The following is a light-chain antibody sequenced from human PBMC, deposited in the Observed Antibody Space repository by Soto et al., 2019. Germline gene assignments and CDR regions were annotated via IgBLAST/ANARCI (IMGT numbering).Light chain of an antibody. Sequence: DIRMTQPPSSLSASVGDRVTIPCQASQDIATNLNWYQQKPGKAPKLLNYDASGLATGVPSRFRGSGSGTDFTLTINSLQPEDIATYYCQQYENVPITFGQGTRLEIK. CDR2: DAS. CDR1: QDIATN. J-gene: IGKJ5*01. CDR3: QQYENVPIT. V-gene: IGKV1-33*01.